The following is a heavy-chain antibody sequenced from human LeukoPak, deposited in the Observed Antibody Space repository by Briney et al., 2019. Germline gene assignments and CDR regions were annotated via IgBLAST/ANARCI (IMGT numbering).Heavy chain of an antibody. CDR1: GGSISSSSHY. J-gene: IGHJ4*02. V-gene: IGHV4-39*01. CDR2: IYYSGST. D-gene: IGHD6-13*01. Sequence: SETLSLTCTVSGGSISSSSHYWGWIRQPPGKGLEWIGSIYYSGSTYYNPSLKSRVTISVDTSKNQFSLKLSSVTAADTAVYYCARQRQQLVKRIDYWGQGTLVTVSS. CDR3: ARQRQQLVKRIDY.